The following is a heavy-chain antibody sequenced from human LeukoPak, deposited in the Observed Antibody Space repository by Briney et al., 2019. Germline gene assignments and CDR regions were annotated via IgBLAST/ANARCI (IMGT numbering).Heavy chain of an antibody. CDR1: GFTFRSYA. J-gene: IGHJ5*02. Sequence: GGSLRLSCAASGFTFRSYAMSWVRQSPGKGLEWVSAIRGSCGRTYYADSVKGRLTISRDNSKNTLDVQINSLRAEDTAVYDCPKDHEPWFDPWRQGTLVTVSS. CDR3: PKDHEPWFDP. CDR2: IRGSCGRT. V-gene: IGHV3-23*01.